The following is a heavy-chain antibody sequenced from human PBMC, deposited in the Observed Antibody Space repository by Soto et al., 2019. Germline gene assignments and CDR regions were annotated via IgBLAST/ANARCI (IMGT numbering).Heavy chain of an antibody. Sequence: GGSLRLSCAASGFTFSSYGMHWVRQAPGKGLEWVAVIWYDGSNKYYADSVKGRFTISRDNSKNTLYLQMNSLRAEDTAVYYCARYRRSWEWCLRFQLGLYFDLWGRGTLVTVSS. D-gene: IGHD2-8*01. CDR1: GFTFSSYG. J-gene: IGHJ2*01. CDR3: ARYRRSWEWCLRFQLGLYFDL. V-gene: IGHV3-33*01. CDR2: IWYDGSNK.